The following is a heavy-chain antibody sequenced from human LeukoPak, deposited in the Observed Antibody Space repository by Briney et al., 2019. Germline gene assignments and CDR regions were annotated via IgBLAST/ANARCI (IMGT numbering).Heavy chain of an antibody. Sequence: PGGSLRLSCAASGFTFSDYYMSWIRQAPGKGLEWVSYISSSSSTIYYADSVKGRFTISRDNAKNSLYLQMNSLRAEDTAVYYCARDGAAGSGSYYNVPYYYGMDVWGQGTTVTVSS. D-gene: IGHD3-10*01. CDR3: ARDGAAGSGSYYNVPYYYGMDV. V-gene: IGHV3-11*04. CDR1: GFTFSDYY. J-gene: IGHJ6*02. CDR2: ISSSSSTI.